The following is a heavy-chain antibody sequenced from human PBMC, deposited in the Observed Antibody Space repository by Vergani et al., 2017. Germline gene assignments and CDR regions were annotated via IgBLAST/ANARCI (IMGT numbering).Heavy chain of an antibody. J-gene: IGHJ2*01. D-gene: IGHD4-17*01. V-gene: IGHV2-26*01. CDR2: IFSNDEK. CDR1: GFSLSNARMG. Sequence: QVTLKESGPVLVKPTETLTLTCTVSGFSLSNARMGVSWIRQPPGKALEWLAHIFSNDEKSYSTSLKSRLTITKDTSKNQVVLTMTNMDPVDTATYYCAHSDYGDYVWYFDLWGRGTLVTVSS. CDR3: AHSDYGDYVWYFDL.